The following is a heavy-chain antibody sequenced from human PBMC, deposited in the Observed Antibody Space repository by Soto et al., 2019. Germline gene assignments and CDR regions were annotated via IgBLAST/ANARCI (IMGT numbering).Heavy chain of an antibody. V-gene: IGHV3-53*01. CDR1: GFNVNSDY. J-gene: IGHJ4*02. D-gene: IGHD2-21*02. CDR3: TRDGRGLGRLSLFEY. Sequence: EVQLVESGGGLIHPGGSLRLSCAASGFNVNSDYMNWVRQTSGKGLEWVASIYSGETTYYADSVRGRFTISSDKSKNTLYFQLSSLRIEDTAVYYCTRDGRGLGRLSLFEYWGQGVLVTVSS. CDR2: IYSGETT.